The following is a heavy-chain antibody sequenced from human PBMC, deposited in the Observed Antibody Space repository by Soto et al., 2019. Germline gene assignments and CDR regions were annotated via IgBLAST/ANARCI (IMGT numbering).Heavy chain of an antibody. D-gene: IGHD5-18*01. Sequence: QVQLQESGPGLVTPSQTLSLTCTVSGASITSDEYYWGWIRQPPGKGLEYIAYIYHRGLTDYNPSCKSRVTISVDTSKSQFALDLTSVTAADPAVYYCARVPRDAAMGHFDYWGQGTLVTVSS. V-gene: IGHV4-30-4*01. CDR2: IYHRGLT. J-gene: IGHJ4*02. CDR1: GASITSDEYY. CDR3: ARVPRDAAMGHFDY.